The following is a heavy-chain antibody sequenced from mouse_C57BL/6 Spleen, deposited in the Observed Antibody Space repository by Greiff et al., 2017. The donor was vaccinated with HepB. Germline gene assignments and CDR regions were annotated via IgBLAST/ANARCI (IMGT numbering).Heavy chain of an antibody. Sequence: VQLQQSGAELVRPGASVKLSCTASGFNIKDYYMHWVKQRPEQGLEWIGRIDPEDGDTEYAPKFQGKATMTADTSSNTAYLQLSSLTSEDTAVYYCTISYYYGSSSFAYWGQGTLVTVSA. V-gene: IGHV14-1*01. CDR1: GFNIKDYY. CDR2: IDPEDGDT. CDR3: TISYYYGSSSFAY. D-gene: IGHD1-1*01. J-gene: IGHJ3*01.